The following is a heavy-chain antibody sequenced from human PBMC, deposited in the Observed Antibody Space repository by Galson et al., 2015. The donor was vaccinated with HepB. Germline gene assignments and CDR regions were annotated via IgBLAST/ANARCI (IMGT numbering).Heavy chain of an antibody. CDR1: GFTFSSYS. CDR2: ISSSSSYI. J-gene: IGHJ6*02. D-gene: IGHD3-3*01. V-gene: IGHV3-21*01. Sequence: SLRLSCAASGFTFSSYSMNWVRQAPGKGLEWVSSISSSSSYIYYADSVKGRFTISRDNAKNSLYLQMNSLRAEDTAVYYCARDLGITIFGVVIDTYYYYYYGMDVWGQGTTVTVSS. CDR3: ARDLGITIFGVVIDTYYYYYYGMDV.